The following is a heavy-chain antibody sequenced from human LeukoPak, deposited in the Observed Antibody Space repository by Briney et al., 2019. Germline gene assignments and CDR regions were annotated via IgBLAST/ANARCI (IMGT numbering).Heavy chain of an antibody. CDR2: INAGNGNT. J-gene: IGHJ3*02. CDR1: GYTFTSYT. Sequence: ASVKVSCKASGYTFTSYTMHWVRQAPGQRLEWMGWINAGNGNTKSSQKFQGRVTITRDTSATTAYMELSRLRSDDTAVYYCAREVTGYCSSTSCDGPNDAFDIWGQGTMVTVSS. CDR3: AREVTGYCSSTSCDGPNDAFDI. D-gene: IGHD2-2*01. V-gene: IGHV1-3*01.